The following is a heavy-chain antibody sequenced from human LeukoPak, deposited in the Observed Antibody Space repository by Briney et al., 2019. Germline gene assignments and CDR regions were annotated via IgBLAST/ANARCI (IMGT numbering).Heavy chain of an antibody. CDR2: IYYSGST. CDR1: GGSISSSSYY. Sequence: SETLSLTCTVSGGSISSSSYYWGWIRQPPGKGLEWIGSIYYSGSTYYNPSLKSRVTISVDTSKNQFSLKLSSVTAADRTVYYCARSLTMIVVVPKKTGESFDYWGQGTLVTVSS. V-gene: IGHV4-39*07. J-gene: IGHJ4*02. CDR3: ARSLTMIVVVPKKTGESFDY. D-gene: IGHD3-22*01.